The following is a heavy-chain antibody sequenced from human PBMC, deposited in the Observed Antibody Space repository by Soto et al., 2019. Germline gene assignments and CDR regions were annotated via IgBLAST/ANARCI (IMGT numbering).Heavy chain of an antibody. J-gene: IGHJ4*02. Sequence: ASVKVSCKAFGYTFTSYAVSWVRQAPGQGLEWMGWLTPYDGKTNYAQHLQGRVAVTIDTSTDTAYMDLRSLRSDDTAVYYCAPVVGEVPHWGQGTQVTVSS. V-gene: IGHV1-18*01. CDR3: APVVGEVPH. D-gene: IGHD1-26*01. CDR1: GYTFTSYA. CDR2: LTPYDGKT.